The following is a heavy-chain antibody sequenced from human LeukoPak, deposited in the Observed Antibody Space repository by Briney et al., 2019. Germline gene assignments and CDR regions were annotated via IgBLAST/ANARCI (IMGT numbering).Heavy chain of an antibody. J-gene: IGHJ6*02. D-gene: IGHD3-3*01. Sequence: GESLKISCKGSGYSFTSYWIGWVRQMPGKGLEWMGIIYPGDSDTRYSPSFQGQVTISADKSISTAYLQWSSLKASDTAMYYCAGQVWSVYQIYYSGMDVWAKGPRSPSP. CDR1: GYSFTSYW. CDR3: AGQVWSVYQIYYSGMDV. V-gene: IGHV5-51*01. CDR2: IYPGDSDT.